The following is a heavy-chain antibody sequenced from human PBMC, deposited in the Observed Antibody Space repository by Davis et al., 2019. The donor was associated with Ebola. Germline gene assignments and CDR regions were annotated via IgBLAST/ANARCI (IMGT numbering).Heavy chain of an antibody. CDR2: MYGGDT. CDR1: GFAVRNTH. Sequence: GESLKISCDVSGFAVRNTHMSWVRQAPGKGLEWVSGMYGGDTHYADSVKGRFTISRDNAKNSLYLQMNSLRAEDTAVYYCAKDGVVAAGTVYWGQGTLVTVSS. D-gene: IGHD6-13*01. V-gene: IGHV3-53*05. CDR3: AKDGVVAAGTVY. J-gene: IGHJ4*02.